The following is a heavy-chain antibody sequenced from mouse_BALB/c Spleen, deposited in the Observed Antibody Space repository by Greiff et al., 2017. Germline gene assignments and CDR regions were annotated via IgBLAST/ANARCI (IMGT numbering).Heavy chain of an antibody. CDR2: INPSTGYT. CDR1: GYTFTSYW. Sequence: VQLVESGAELAKPGASVKMSCKASGYTFTSYWMHWVKQRPGQGLEWIGYINPSTGYTEYNQKFKDKATLTADKSSSTAYMQLSSLTSEDSAVYYCARSLEAMDYWGQGTSVTVSS. V-gene: IGHV1-7*01. J-gene: IGHJ4*01. D-gene: IGHD6-2*01. CDR3: ARSLEAMDY.